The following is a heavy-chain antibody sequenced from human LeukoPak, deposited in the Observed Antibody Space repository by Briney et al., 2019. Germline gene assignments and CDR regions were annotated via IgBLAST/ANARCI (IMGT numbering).Heavy chain of an antibody. CDR3: ARGGSYLSAFDI. V-gene: IGHV3-53*01. CDR1: GFTFSSYE. D-gene: IGHD1-26*01. J-gene: IGHJ3*02. CDR2: IYSGGST. Sequence: GGSLRLSCAASGFTFSSYEMNWVRQAPGKGLEWVSIIYSGGSTFYADSVKGRFTISRDNSKNTLYLQMNSLRAEDTAVYYCARGGSYLSAFDIWGQGTMVTVSS.